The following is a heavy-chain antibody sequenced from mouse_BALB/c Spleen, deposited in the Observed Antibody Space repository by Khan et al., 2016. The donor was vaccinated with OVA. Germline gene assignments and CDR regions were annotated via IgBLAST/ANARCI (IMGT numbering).Heavy chain of an antibody. CDR2: ILPGSGRN. Sequence: VELVESGAELMKPGASVKISCKATGYTFSSYWIEWVKQRPGHGLEWIGEILPGSGRNNYNEKFKGKATFTADTSSNTAYMQLSNLTSDDSAVYYGARGNYYGSSSWFGYWGQGTLVTVSA. D-gene: IGHD1-1*01. CDR3: ARGNYYGSSSWFGY. CDR1: GYTFSSYW. J-gene: IGHJ3*01. V-gene: IGHV1-9*01.